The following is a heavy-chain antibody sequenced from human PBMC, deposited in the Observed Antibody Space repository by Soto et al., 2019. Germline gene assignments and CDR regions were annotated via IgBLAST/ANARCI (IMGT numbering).Heavy chain of an antibody. Sequence: ASVKVSCKVSGFTFSDSAVQWVRQARGQGLEWIGWIVAGSGNTNYAQNFQERVTITRDMSTSTAYMVLSSLRSDDTAVYYCAAGRTGGSYYGMDVWGQGTTVTVS. V-gene: IGHV1-58*01. CDR1: GFTFSDSA. CDR2: IVAGSGNT. D-gene: IGHD2-2*01. CDR3: AAGRTGGSYYGMDV. J-gene: IGHJ6*02.